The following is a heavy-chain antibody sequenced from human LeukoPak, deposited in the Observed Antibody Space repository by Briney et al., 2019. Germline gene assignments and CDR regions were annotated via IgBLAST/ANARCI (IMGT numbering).Heavy chain of an antibody. CDR3: ARDARFLEWVNFDY. CDR2: IIPIFGTA. CDR1: GGTLSSYA. V-gene: IGHV1-69*06. J-gene: IGHJ4*02. Sequence: PVKVSCKASGGTLSSYAISWVGQAPGPGLELMGGIIPIFGTANYAQKFQGRVTITADKSTSTAYMELSSLRSEDTAVYYCARDARFLEWVNFDYWGQGTLVTVSS. D-gene: IGHD3-3*01.